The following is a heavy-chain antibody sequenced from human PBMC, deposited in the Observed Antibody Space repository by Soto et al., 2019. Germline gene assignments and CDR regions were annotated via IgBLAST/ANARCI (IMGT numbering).Heavy chain of an antibody. CDR1: GGSISSGGYS. J-gene: IGHJ4*02. CDR2: IYHSVST. Sequence: QLQLXESGSXLVKPXXXLSLTXAVSGGSISSGGYSWGWIRQPPGKGLEWIGYIYHSVSTYYNPSLKSRVTISVDRSKNQFSLRLSSVTAADTAVYYXAXVPDYWGQGTLVTVSS. V-gene: IGHV4-30-2*01. CDR3: AXVPDY.